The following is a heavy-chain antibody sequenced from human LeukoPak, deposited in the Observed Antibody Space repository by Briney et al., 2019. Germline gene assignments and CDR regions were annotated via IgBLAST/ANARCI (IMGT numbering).Heavy chain of an antibody. CDR2: ISGSSNTI. Sequence: PGGSLRLSCAASGFTFSSYSMNWVRQAPGKGLEWVSYISGSSNTIYYADSVKGRFTISRDNAKNSLYLQMNSLRAEATAVYYCAREGGDYPPYYYYYYYMDVWGKGTTVTVSS. CDR3: AREGGDYPPYYYYYYYMDV. D-gene: IGHD4-17*01. J-gene: IGHJ6*03. CDR1: GFTFSSYS. V-gene: IGHV3-48*01.